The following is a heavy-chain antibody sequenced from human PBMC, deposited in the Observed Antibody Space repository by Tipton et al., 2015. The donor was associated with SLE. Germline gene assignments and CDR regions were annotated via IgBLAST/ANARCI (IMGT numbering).Heavy chain of an antibody. D-gene: IGHD1-26*01. Sequence: LRLSCTVSGGSISSGSYYWSWIRQPAGKGLEWIGYIYTSGSTNYNPSLKSRVTISVDTSKNQFSLKLSSVTAADTAVYYCARDWEGRWELHLGIWVYWGQGTLVTVSS. CDR3: ARDWEGRWELHLGIWVY. CDR1: GGSISSGSYY. J-gene: IGHJ4*02. CDR2: IYTSGST. V-gene: IGHV4-61*09.